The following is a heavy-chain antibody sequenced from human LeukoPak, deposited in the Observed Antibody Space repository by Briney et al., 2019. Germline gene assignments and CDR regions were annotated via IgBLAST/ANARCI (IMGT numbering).Heavy chain of an antibody. J-gene: IGHJ3*02. Sequence: PGGSLRLSCAASAFTFSTYGMHWVRQAPGKGLEWVAFIRYDGVNKYYADSVKGRFTISRDNSKNTLYLQMNSLRAEDTAVYYCARVGGWDAFDIWGQGTMVTVSS. V-gene: IGHV3-30*02. D-gene: IGHD6-19*01. CDR1: AFTFSTYG. CDR3: ARVGGWDAFDI. CDR2: IRYDGVNK.